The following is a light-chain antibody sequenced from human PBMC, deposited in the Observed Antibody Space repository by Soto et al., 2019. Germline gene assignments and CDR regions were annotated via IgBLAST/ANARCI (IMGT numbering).Light chain of an antibody. J-gene: IGLJ3*02. CDR2: DVS. V-gene: IGLV2-11*01. CDR1: SSDVGGYDY. Sequence: QSALTQPRSVSGSPGQSVTISCTGTSSDVGGYDYVSWYQQHPGKAPKLIIYDVSKRPSGVPDRFSGSKSGNTASLTISGLQAEDEADYYCCSSAGTYTSGFGGGPTLTVL. CDR3: CSSAGTYTSG.